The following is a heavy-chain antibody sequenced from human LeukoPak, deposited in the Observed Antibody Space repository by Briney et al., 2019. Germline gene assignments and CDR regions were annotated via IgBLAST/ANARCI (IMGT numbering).Heavy chain of an antibody. CDR3: ARGLYCSSTSCYKMGDAFDI. D-gene: IGHD2-2*02. V-gene: IGHV4-4*07. CDR2: IYTSGST. Sequence: SETLSLTCTVSGGSISSYYWSWIRQPAGKGLEWIGRIYTSGSTNYNPSLKSRVTMSVDTSKNRFSLKLSSVTAADTAVYYCARGLYCSSTSCYKMGDAFDIWGQGTMVTVSS. CDR1: GGSISSYY. J-gene: IGHJ3*02.